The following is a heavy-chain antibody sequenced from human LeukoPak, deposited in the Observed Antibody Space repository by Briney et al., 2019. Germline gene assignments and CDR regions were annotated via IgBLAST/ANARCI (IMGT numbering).Heavy chain of an antibody. CDR1: GFTFTTYW. D-gene: IGHD1-26*01. CDR3: AKDSRHRIVGTTTFLDY. V-gene: IGHV3-30*02. CDR2: IRYDGSIK. J-gene: IGHJ4*02. Sequence: GGSLRLSCGASGFTFTTYWMSWVRQAPGKGLEWVAFIRYDGSIKFYADSVKGRFTISRDNSRNTLYLQMNSLRVEDTAVYYCAKDSRHRIVGTTTFLDYWGQGTLVTVSS.